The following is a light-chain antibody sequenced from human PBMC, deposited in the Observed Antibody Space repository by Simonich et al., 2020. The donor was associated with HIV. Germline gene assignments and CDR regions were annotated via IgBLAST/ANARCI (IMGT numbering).Light chain of an antibody. CDR3: QQYYTTPYT. V-gene: IGKV4-1*01. CDR1: QSVLYSSNNKNY. CDR2: WAS. Sequence: DIVMTQSPDSLAVSLGERATLNCKSSQSVLYSSNNKNYLGWYQQKSGLPPKLLIYWASTRESGVPDRFSASGSGTDFTLTISSLQAEDVAVYYCQQYYTTPYTFGQGTKLEIK. J-gene: IGKJ2*01.